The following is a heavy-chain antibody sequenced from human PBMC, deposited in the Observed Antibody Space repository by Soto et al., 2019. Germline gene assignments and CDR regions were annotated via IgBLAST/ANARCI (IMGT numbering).Heavy chain of an antibody. Sequence: QVQLVESGGGVVQPGRSLRLSCAASGFTFSSYGMHWVRQAPGKGLEWVAVIWYDGSNKYYADSVKGRFTISRDNSKNTLYLQMNSLRAEDTAVSYCARDEGGSGWTDAFDIWGQGTMVTVSS. CDR2: IWYDGSNK. CDR1: GFTFSSYG. CDR3: ARDEGGSGWTDAFDI. J-gene: IGHJ3*02. D-gene: IGHD6-19*01. V-gene: IGHV3-33*01.